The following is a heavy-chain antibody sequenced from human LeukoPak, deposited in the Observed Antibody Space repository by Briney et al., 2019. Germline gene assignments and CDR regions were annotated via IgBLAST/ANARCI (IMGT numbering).Heavy chain of an antibody. V-gene: IGHV3-23*01. Sequence: GGSLRLSCAASGLTFSSYAMSWVRQAPGKGLEWVSAISGSGGSTYYADSVKGRFTISRDNSKNTLYLQMNSLRAEDTAVYYCAKSMVRGVITPDYWGQGTLVTVSS. J-gene: IGHJ4*02. CDR1: GLTFSSYA. CDR2: ISGSGGST. D-gene: IGHD3-10*01. CDR3: AKSMVRGVITPDY.